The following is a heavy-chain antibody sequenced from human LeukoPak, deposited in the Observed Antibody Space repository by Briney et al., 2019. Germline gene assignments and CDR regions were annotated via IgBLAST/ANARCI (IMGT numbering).Heavy chain of an antibody. CDR1: GGSISSTGYY. V-gene: IGHV4-61*09. CDR3: ARDCEFCDLLFYMNV. D-gene: IGHD3-16*01. J-gene: IGHJ6*03. Sequence: PSETLSLTCTVSGGSISSTGYYWTWIRQPAGKGLKWIGHIDNSGSTNCNPSLKSRVTISVDTSENQFSLNLTSVTAADTAVYYCARDCEFCDLLFYMNVWGKGTTVTVSS. CDR2: IDNSGST.